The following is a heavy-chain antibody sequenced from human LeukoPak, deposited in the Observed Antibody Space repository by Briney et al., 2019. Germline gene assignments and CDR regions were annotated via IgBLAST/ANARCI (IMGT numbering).Heavy chain of an antibody. V-gene: IGHV4-30-2*01. Sequence: SETLSLTCTVSGGSISSGGYYWSWIRQPPGKGLEWIGYIYHSGSTYYNPSLKSRVTISVDRSKNQFSLKLSSVTAADTAVYYCARDSQLGSYFDYWGQGTLDTVSS. CDR3: ARDSQLGSYFDY. D-gene: IGHD1-1*01. CDR1: GGSISSGGYY. J-gene: IGHJ4*02. CDR2: IYHSGST.